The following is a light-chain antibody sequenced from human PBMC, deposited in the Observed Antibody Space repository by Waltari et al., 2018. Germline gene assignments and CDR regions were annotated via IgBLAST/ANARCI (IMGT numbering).Light chain of an antibody. CDR1: QSVNSY. V-gene: IGKV3-20*01. Sequence: EIVLTQSPGTLSLSPGEGATLSCRASQSVNSYLAWYHQKPGQAPRLLIYGASTRATGIPDRFSGSGSGTDFTLTITRLEPEDFAVYYCQQYGSSPPDTFGGGTKVEIE. J-gene: IGKJ4*01. CDR2: GAS. CDR3: QQYGSSPPDT.